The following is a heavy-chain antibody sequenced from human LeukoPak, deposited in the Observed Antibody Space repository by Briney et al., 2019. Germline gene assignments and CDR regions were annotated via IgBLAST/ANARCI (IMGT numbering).Heavy chain of an antibody. Sequence: SVKVSCKASGFTFTSSAMQWVRQARGQRLEWIGWIVVGSGNTNYAQKFQERVTITRDMSTSTAYMELSSLRSEDTAVYYCAAGRHAYYYDSSGYYVDAFDIWGQGTMVTVSS. V-gene: IGHV1-58*02. D-gene: IGHD3-22*01. CDR2: IVVGSGNT. CDR3: AAGRHAYYYDSSGYYVDAFDI. CDR1: GFTFTSSA. J-gene: IGHJ3*02.